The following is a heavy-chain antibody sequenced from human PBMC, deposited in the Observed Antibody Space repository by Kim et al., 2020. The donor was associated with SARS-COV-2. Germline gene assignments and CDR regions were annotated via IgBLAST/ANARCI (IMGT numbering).Heavy chain of an antibody. V-gene: IGHV3-23*01. CDR3: VPCVTLADRSGWCTFFDH. CDR2: ITRGGDT. CDR1: GLTLRSYA. J-gene: IGHJ4*01. Sequence: VGSLRLSCVASGLTLRSYAMNWVRQGPGKGLEWVSSITRGGDTYYAASVKGRFTISRDNFKDTLSLQMNSLRAEDTGNYYCVPCVTLADRSGWCTFFDH. D-gene: IGHD6-19*01.